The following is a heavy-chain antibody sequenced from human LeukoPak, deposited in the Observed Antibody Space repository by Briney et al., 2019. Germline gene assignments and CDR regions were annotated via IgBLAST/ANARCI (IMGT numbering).Heavy chain of an antibody. J-gene: IGHJ5*02. CDR1: GGSISSSSYY. Sequence: SETLSLTCTVSGGSISSSSYYWGWIRQPPGKGLEWIGSIYYSGSTYYNPSLKSRVTISVDTSKNQFSLKLSSVTAADTAVYYCARNGESIFHGSGSINWFDPWGQGTLVTVSS. CDR3: ARNGESIFHGSGSINWFDP. CDR2: IYYSGST. V-gene: IGHV4-39*01. D-gene: IGHD3-10*01.